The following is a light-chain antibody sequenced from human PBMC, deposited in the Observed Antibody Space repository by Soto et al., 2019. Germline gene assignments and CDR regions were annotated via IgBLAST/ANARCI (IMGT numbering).Light chain of an antibody. CDR3: QPYDNWPPIT. J-gene: IGKJ5*01. Sequence: EIVLTQSPGTLSLSPGERATLSCKTSQTSGSNFLAWYQHKPGQAPRLLIYDASTRATGIPARFSGSGSGTEFTLTISSLQSEDFAIYYCQPYDNWPPITFGPGTRLEIK. CDR2: DAS. V-gene: IGKV3-15*01. CDR1: QTSGSN.